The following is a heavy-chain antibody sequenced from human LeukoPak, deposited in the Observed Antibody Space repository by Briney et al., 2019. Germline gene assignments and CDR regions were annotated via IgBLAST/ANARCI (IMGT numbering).Heavy chain of an antibody. V-gene: IGHV1-2*02. Sequence: GASVKVSCKASGYTFTGYYMHWVRQAPGQGLEWMGWINPNSGGTNCAQKFQGRVTMTRDTSISTAYMELSRLRSDDTAVYYCARKLGVTTSGYYYYYMDVWGKGTTVTVSS. CDR2: INPNSGGT. CDR1: GYTFTGYY. CDR3: ARKLGVTTSGYYYYYMDV. D-gene: IGHD4-17*01. J-gene: IGHJ6*03.